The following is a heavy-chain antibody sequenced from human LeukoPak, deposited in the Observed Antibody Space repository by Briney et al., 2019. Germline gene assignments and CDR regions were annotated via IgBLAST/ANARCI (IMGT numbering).Heavy chain of an antibody. CDR2: ISCSGFTT. V-gene: IGHV3-23*01. CDR3: AKDSTVTTGRFDP. D-gene: IGHD4-17*01. J-gene: IGHJ5*02. Sequence: GRTLRLSCAASGFTFSSYAMSWVRQAPGKGLEWVSTISCSGFTTHYADSVKGRFTISRDNSKNMLYLQMNSLRAEDTAVYYCAKDSTVTTGRFDPWGQGTLVTVSS. CDR1: GFTFSSYA.